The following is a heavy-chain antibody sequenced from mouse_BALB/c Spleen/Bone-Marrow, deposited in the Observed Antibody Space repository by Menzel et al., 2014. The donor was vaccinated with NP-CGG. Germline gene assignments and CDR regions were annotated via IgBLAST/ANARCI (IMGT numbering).Heavy chain of an antibody. CDR2: INPYNDVT. V-gene: IGHV1-14*01. D-gene: IGHD2-3*01. CDR1: GYIFTSYV. Sequence: VQLQQPGPELVKPGTSVKVSCKASGYIFTSYVMDWVKQKPGQGLEWIGYINPYNDVTNYNEKFKGKATLTSDKSSSTAYMEVSSLTSEDSAVYYCAREGWLLRFDYWGQGTTLTVSS. CDR3: AREGWLLRFDY. J-gene: IGHJ2*01.